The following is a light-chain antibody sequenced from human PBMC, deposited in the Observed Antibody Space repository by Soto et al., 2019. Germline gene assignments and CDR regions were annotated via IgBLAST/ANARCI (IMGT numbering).Light chain of an antibody. CDR2: GNS. CDR3: QSYDSSLSGYVV. V-gene: IGLV1-40*01. J-gene: IGLJ2*01. CDR1: SSNIGAGYD. Sequence: QSVLTQPPSVSGAPGQRVTISCTGSSSNIGAGYDVHWYQQLPGTAPKLLIYGNSNRPSGVPDRFSGSKSGTSASLAITGLQAEDVADYYCQSYDSSLSGYVVFGGGTKLTVL.